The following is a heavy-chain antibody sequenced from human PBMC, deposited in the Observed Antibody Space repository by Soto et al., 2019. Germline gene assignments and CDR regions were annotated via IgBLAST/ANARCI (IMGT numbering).Heavy chain of an antibody. V-gene: IGHV4-34*01. Sequence: PSETLSLTCAVYGGSFSGYYWSWIRQPPGKGLEWIGEINHSGSTNYNPSLKSRVTISVDTSKNQFSLKLSSVTAADTAVYYCARAGRYYGMDVWGQGTTVTVSS. CDR3: ARAGRYYGMDV. CDR2: INHSGST. J-gene: IGHJ6*02. CDR1: GGSFSGYY.